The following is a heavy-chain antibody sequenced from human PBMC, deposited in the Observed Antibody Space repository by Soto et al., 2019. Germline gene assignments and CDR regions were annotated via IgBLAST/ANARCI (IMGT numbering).Heavy chain of an antibody. D-gene: IGHD5-18*01. CDR1: GGSISSYY. CDR2: IYYSGST. J-gene: IGHJ4*02. Sequence: SETLSLTCTVSGGSISSYYWSWIRQPPGKGLEWIGYIYYSGSTNYNPSLKSRVTISVDTSKNQFSLKLSSVTAADTAVYYCARSLSYVPYYLDYWGQGTLVTVSS. V-gene: IGHV4-59*01. CDR3: ARSLSYVPYYLDY.